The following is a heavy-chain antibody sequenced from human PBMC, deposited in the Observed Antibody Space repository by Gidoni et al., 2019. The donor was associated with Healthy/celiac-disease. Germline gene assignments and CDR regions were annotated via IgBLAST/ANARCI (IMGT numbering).Heavy chain of an antibody. V-gene: IGHV3-21*01. Sequence: EVQLVESGGGLVKPGGSLRLSCAASGFTFSSYSMNWVRQAPGKGLEWVSSISSSSSYIYYADSVKGRFTISRDNAKNSLYLQMNSLRAEDTAVYYCAREDSNYYYYGMDVWGQGTTVTVSS. CDR2: ISSSSSYI. J-gene: IGHJ6*02. CDR1: GFTFSSYS. CDR3: AREDSNYYYYGMDV. D-gene: IGHD4-4*01.